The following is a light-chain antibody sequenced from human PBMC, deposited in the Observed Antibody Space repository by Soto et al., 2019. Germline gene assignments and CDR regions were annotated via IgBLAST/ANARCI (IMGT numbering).Light chain of an antibody. Sequence: DIQMTQSPSSLSASVGDRVTITFRASQSISSYLNWYQQKPGKAPKLLIYAASSLQSGVPSRFSGSGSGTDFTLTISSLQPEDFATYYCQQSYSTPRITCGQGTRLEIK. CDR2: AAS. CDR1: QSISSY. CDR3: QQSYSTPRIT. J-gene: IGKJ5*01. V-gene: IGKV1-39*01.